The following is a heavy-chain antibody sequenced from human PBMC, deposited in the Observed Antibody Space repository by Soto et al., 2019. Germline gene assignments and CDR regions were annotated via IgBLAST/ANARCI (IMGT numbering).Heavy chain of an antibody. CDR1: GSTLSEIP. J-gene: IGHJ5*02. D-gene: IGHD4-17*01. CDR3: TTNGGGDYDLVWFDP. CDR2: FDPEDGET. V-gene: IGHV1-24*01. Sequence: QVQLVQSGAEVKKPGASVKVSCKLSGSTLSEIPIHWVRQDPGKGLQWMGGFDPEDGETLYAQDFQDRVTMTEDTSIDTAYMELTGLRPEDTAIYYCTTNGGGDYDLVWFDPWGQGTRVLVSS.